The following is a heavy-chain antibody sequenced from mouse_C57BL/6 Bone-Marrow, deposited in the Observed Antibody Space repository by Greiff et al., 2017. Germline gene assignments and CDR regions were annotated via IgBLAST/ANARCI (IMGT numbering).Heavy chain of an antibody. CDR1: GYSFTGYY. J-gene: IGHJ3*01. D-gene: IGHD2-10*02. Sequence: EVQLQESGPELVKPGASVKISRKASGYSFTGYYMNWVKQSPEKSLEWIGEINPSTGGTTYNQKFKAKATLTVDKSSSTAYMQLKSLTSEDSAVYYCARAYGAYWGQGTLVTVSA. V-gene: IGHV1-42*01. CDR3: ARAYGAY. CDR2: INPSTGGT.